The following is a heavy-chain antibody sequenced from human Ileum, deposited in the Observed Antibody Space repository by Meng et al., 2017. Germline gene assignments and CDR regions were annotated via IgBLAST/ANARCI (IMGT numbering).Heavy chain of an antibody. CDR2: INGDGSII. Sequence: GGSLRLSCAASGFTLRHYWLHWVRQAPGKGLVWVSRINGDGSIINYADSVKGRFTISRDNAKNTLDLQMNSLRDEDTAVYYCARGPSVTTNGGFDIWGQGTMVTVSS. V-gene: IGHV3-74*01. CDR1: GFTLRHYW. J-gene: IGHJ3*02. CDR3: ARGPSVTTNGGFDI. D-gene: IGHD4-17*01.